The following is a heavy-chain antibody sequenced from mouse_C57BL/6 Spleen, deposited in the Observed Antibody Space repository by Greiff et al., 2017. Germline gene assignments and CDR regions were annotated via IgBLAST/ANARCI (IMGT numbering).Heavy chain of an antibody. CDR1: GYAFSSSW. J-gene: IGHJ3*01. CDR2: IYPGDGDT. Sequence: VQLQQSGPELVQPGASVKISCKASGYAFSSSWMNWVKQRPGKGLEWIGRIYPGDGDTNYNGKFKGKATLTADKSSSTAYMQLSSLTSEDSAVYFCARSTPWFAYWGQGTLVTVSA. V-gene: IGHV1-82*01. CDR3: ARSTPWFAY.